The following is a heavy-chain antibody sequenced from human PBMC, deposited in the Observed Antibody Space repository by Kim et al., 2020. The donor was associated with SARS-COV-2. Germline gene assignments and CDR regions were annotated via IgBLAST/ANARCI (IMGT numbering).Heavy chain of an antibody. CDR3: ARGELLFNY. Sequence: SYTNYAPSLQGHVTISADKSISTAYLQWSSLKASDTAMYYCARGELLFNYWGQGTLVTVSS. V-gene: IGHV5-10-1*01. J-gene: IGHJ4*02. CDR2: SYT. D-gene: IGHD3-10*01.